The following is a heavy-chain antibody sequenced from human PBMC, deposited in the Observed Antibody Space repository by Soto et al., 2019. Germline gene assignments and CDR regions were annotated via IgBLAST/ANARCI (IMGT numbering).Heavy chain of an antibody. CDR2: IKSRTDGGRV. Sequence: EVPLVESGGALVKPGESLTLSCAASGFTFNSAWMTWVRQAAGKGLEWVGRIKSRTDGGRVDTAAPVKGRFTISRDDSKNTVYLQMNSLKSEGTAVYYCTTWRREKSCASVSCYGDGAYWGQGTLVTLSS. V-gene: IGHV3-15*02. CDR1: GFTFNSAW. J-gene: IGHJ4*02. CDR3: TTWRREKSCASVSCYGDGAY. D-gene: IGHD3-22*01.